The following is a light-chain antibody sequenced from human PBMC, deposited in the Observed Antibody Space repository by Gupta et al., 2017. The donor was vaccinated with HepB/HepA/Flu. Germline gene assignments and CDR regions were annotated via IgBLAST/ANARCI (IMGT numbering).Light chain of an antibody. Sequence: IQMTQSPSSLSASVGDRVTITCRASQSISSHLNWYQQKPGKAPNLLIYAASNLQSGAPSRFSGGGYGTDFTLTISSLQPEDFATYYCQQSHSLPQTFGQGTKLEIK. CDR2: AAS. V-gene: IGKV1-39*01. CDR1: QSISSH. J-gene: IGKJ2*01. CDR3: QQSHSLPQT.